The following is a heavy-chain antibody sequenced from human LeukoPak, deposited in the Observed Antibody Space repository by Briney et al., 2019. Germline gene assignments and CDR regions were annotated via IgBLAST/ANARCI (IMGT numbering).Heavy chain of an antibody. D-gene: IGHD2-8*02. V-gene: IGHV3-23*01. J-gene: IGHJ4*02. Sequence: GESLRLPCAASGFPFSSYAMSWVRQAPGKGLEWVSTISNSDDSTYYADSVKGRFTISRDNSENTLFLRMNSLRAEDTAVYYCATYRQVLLPFESWGQGTLVTVSS. CDR3: ATYRQVLLPFES. CDR2: ISNSDDST. CDR1: GFPFSSYA.